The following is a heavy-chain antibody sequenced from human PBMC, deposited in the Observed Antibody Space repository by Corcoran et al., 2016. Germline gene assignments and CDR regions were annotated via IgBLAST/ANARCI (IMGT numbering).Heavy chain of an antibody. CDR2: IYHSGST. V-gene: IGHV4-4*02. D-gene: IGHD6-19*01. Sequence: QVQLQESGPGLVKPSGTLSLTCAVSGGSISSSNWWSWVRQPPGKGLEWIGEIYHSGSTNYNPSLQSRVTISVDKSKNQFSLKLSSVTAADTAVDYCARDRGDSSGWDRPYGMDVWGQGTTVTVSS. CDR1: GGSISSSNW. J-gene: IGHJ6*02. CDR3: ARDRGDSSGWDRPYGMDV.